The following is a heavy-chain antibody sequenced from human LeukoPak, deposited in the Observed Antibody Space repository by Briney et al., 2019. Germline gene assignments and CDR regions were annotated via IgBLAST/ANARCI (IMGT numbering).Heavy chain of an antibody. D-gene: IGHD5-12*01. CDR2: ISGCSGTT. J-gene: IGHJ4*02. CDR3: AKGREGLSSGYDLEYFDD. CDR1: GFPLSSYP. Sequence: PGVPLSLFCGASGFPLSSYPMNWVRQAPGRAVEGVSSISGCSGTTYYGDSVKGRFTISRDNSKNTLCLQMNSLRSEDTAVYYCAKGREGLSSGYDLEYFDDWGQGTLVTVSS. V-gene: IGHV3-23*02.